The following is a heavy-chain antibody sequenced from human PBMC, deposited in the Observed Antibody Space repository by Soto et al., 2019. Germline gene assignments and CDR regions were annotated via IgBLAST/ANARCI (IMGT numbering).Heavy chain of an antibody. Sequence: EVQLVESGGGLVKPGGSLRLSCAASGFTFSSYSMNWVRQAPGKGLEWVSSISSSSSYIYYADSVKGRFTISRDKAKNSLYLQMNSLRAEDTAVYYCARDLGKICSSTSCYGDFDYWGQGTLVTVSS. CDR1: GFTFSSYS. D-gene: IGHD2-2*01. CDR3: ARDLGKICSSTSCYGDFDY. V-gene: IGHV3-21*01. J-gene: IGHJ4*02. CDR2: ISSSSSYI.